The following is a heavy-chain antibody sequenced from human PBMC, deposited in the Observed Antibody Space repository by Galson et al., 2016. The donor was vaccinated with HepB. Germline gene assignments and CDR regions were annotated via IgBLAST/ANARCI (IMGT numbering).Heavy chain of an antibody. D-gene: IGHD4-17*01. V-gene: IGHV3-73*01. CDR1: GFTFSGSA. J-gene: IGHJ4*02. CDR3: TRGDVYDYGDFYNDY. CDR2: IRSKANSYAT. Sequence: SLRLSCAASGFTFSGSAMHWVRQASGKGLEWVGRIRSKANSYATAYAASVKGRFTISRDDSKNTAYLQMNSLETEDTAVYYCTRGDVYDYGDFYNDYWGQGTLVTVSS.